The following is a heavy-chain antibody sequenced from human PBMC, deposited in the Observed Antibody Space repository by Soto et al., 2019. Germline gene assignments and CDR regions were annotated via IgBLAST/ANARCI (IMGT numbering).Heavy chain of an antibody. Sequence: DVQLVESGGGLVQPGRSLRLSCAASGFTFDDYAMHWVRQAPGKGLEWVSGISWNSGSIGYADSVKGRFTISRDNAKNSLYLQMNSLRAEDTALYYCAKDKRDCSSTSCYGGGYFDYWGQGTLVTVSS. J-gene: IGHJ4*02. CDR1: GFTFDDYA. V-gene: IGHV3-9*01. CDR2: ISWNSGSI. CDR3: AKDKRDCSSTSCYGGGYFDY. D-gene: IGHD2-2*01.